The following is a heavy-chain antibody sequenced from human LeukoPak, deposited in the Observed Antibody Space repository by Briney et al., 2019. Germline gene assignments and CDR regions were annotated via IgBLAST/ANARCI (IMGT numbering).Heavy chain of an antibody. D-gene: IGHD6-13*01. J-gene: IGHJ4*02. Sequence: ASVKVSCKASGYTFTSYDVNWVRQAPGQGLEWMGWISAYNGNTNYAQKLQGRVTMTTDTSTSTAYMELRSLRSDDTAVYYCARDSSEYSSSWYGYWGQGTLVTVSS. V-gene: IGHV1-18*01. CDR1: GYTFTSYD. CDR3: ARDSSEYSSSWYGY. CDR2: ISAYNGNT.